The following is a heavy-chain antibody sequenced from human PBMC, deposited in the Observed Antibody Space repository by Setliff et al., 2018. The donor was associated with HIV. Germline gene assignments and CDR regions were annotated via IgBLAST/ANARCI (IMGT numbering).Heavy chain of an antibody. Sequence: GGSLRLSCEASGFPFSVHGMHWVRQSPGKGLEWPAVIWYDGGTKYYADSLQGRFTISRDDSKNSVYLQMNTLGAEDTAVYYCARGQFRLRPDSLDLWGQGTLVTVSS. CDR3: ARGQFRLRPDSLDL. CDR2: IWYDGGTK. CDR1: GFPFSVHG. V-gene: IGHV3-33*01. J-gene: IGHJ4*03. D-gene: IGHD2-21*01.